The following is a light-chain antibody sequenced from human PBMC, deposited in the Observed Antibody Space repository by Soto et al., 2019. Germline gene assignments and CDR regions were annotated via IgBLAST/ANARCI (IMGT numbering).Light chain of an antibody. CDR3: QQSSSNPLT. Sequence: DIQMTQSPSSLSASVGDRVTIICRASQSISSYLNWYQQKPGKAPNLLIYSASKLHSGVPSRFSGSGSGTDFTFIFSSLQPEDFATYYRQQSSSNPLTFGGGTKVDIK. CDR1: QSISSY. J-gene: IGKJ4*02. CDR2: SAS. V-gene: IGKV1-39*01.